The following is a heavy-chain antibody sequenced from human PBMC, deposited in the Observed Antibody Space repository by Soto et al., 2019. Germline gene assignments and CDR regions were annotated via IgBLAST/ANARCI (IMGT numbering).Heavy chain of an antibody. J-gene: IGHJ4*02. CDR3: ARRLYGDYDY. CDR2: ISTYNGNT. V-gene: IGHV1-18*01. D-gene: IGHD4-17*01. Sequence: QAQLVQSGAEVKEPGASVKVSCKASGYSFTTSGITWVRQDPGQGLEWMGWISTYNGNTNYAQKLQDSVTLTTDTSTSTAYMELRSLRSDDTAVYYCARRLYGDYDYWGQGTLVTVSS. CDR1: GYSFTTSG.